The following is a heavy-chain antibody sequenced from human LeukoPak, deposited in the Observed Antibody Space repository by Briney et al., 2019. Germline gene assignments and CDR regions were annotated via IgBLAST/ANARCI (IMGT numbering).Heavy chain of an antibody. CDR2: ISYDGNNK. D-gene: IGHD3-10*01. V-gene: IGHV3-30*18. CDR1: GFTFSSYV. J-gene: IGHJ4*02. CDR3: AKDWVVRGVISY. Sequence: PAGGSLRLSCAASGFTFSSYVMHWVRQAPGKGLEWVAGISYDGNNKYYAESVKGRFTISRDNSKNTLYLQMNSLRDEDTAVYYCAKDWVVRGVISYWGQGTLVTVSS.